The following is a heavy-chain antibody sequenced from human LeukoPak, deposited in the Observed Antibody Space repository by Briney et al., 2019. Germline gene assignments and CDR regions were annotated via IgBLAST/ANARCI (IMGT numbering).Heavy chain of an antibody. V-gene: IGHV4-39*07. CDR2: IYYSGST. D-gene: IGHD3-9*01. Sequence: PSETLSLTCTVSGGSISSSSYYWGWIRQPPGKGLEWIGSIYYSGSTYYNPPLKSRVTISVDTSKNQFSLKLSSVTAADTAVYYCARGSSRYFDWLLSSGGMDVWGQGTTVTVSS. CDR1: GGSISSSSYY. J-gene: IGHJ6*02. CDR3: ARGSSRYFDWLLSSGGMDV.